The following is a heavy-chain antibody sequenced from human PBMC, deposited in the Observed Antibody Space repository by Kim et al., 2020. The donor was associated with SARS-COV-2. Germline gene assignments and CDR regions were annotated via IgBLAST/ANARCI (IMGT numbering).Heavy chain of an antibody. CDR3: TIDNSISIAAAGTNWFDP. CDR2: IYYSGST. D-gene: IGHD6-13*01. J-gene: IGHJ5*02. Sequence: SETLSLTCTVSGGSISSGGYYWSWIRQHPGKGLEWIGYIYYSGSTYYNPSLKSRVTISVDTSKNQFSLKLSSVTAADTAVYYCTIDNSISIAAAGTNWFDPWGQGTLVTFSS. V-gene: IGHV4-31*03. CDR1: GGSISSGGYY.